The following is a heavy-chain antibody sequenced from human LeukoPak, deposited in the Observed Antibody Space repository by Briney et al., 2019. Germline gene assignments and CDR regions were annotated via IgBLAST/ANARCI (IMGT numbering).Heavy chain of an antibody. Sequence: GGSLRLSCAASGFTFSDHYMDWVPQAPGKGLEWVGRTRNKANSYTTEYAASVKGRFTISRDDSKNSLYLQMNSLKTEDTAVYYCARGTYDYGDYGGFDYWGQGTLVTVSS. CDR1: GFTFSDHY. CDR3: ARGTYDYGDYGGFDY. CDR2: TRNKANSYTT. V-gene: IGHV3-72*01. D-gene: IGHD4-17*01. J-gene: IGHJ4*02.